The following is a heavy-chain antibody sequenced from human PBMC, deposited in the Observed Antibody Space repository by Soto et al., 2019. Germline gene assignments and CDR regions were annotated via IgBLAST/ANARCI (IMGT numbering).Heavy chain of an antibody. CDR3: ARGGCSGGSCDSLGMDV. Sequence: QVQLVQSGAEVKKPGSSVKVSCKASGGTFSSYAISWVRQAPGQGLAWMGGIIPIFGTANYAQKFQGRVTITADESTSTAYMELSSLISEDTAVYYCARGGCSGGSCDSLGMDVGGQGATVTVSS. CDR2: IIPIFGTA. J-gene: IGHJ6*01. CDR1: GGTFSSYA. V-gene: IGHV1-69*01. D-gene: IGHD2-15*01.